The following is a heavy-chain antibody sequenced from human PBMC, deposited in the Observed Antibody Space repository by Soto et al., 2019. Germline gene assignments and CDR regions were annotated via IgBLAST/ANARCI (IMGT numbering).Heavy chain of an antibody. J-gene: IGHJ4*02. D-gene: IGHD5-12*01. Sequence: PSETLSLTCAVYGGSFSGYYWSWIRQPPGKGLEWIGEINHSGSTNYNPSLKSRVTISVDTSKNQFSLKLNSVTAADTAVYYCATRFRPPPGYSGTIDYWGQGTLVTVSS. CDR2: INHSGST. V-gene: IGHV4-34*01. CDR3: ATRFRPPPGYSGTIDY. CDR1: GGSFSGYY.